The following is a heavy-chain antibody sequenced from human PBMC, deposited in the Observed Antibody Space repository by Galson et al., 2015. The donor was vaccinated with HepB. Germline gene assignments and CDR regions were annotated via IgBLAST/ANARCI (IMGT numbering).Heavy chain of an antibody. CDR3: ARGGTPIHYGSSWADY. CDR2: IDPSDSYT. D-gene: IGHD6-13*01. Sequence: QSGAEVKKPGESLRISCKGSGYSFTSYWISWVRQMPGKGLEWMGRIDPSDSYTNYSPSFQGHVTISADKSISTAYLQWSSLKASDTAMYYCARGGTPIHYGSSWADYWGQGTLVTVSS. V-gene: IGHV5-10-1*01. J-gene: IGHJ4*02. CDR1: GYSFTSYW.